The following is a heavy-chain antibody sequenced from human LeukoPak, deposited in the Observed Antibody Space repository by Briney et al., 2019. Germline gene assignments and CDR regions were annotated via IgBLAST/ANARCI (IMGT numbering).Heavy chain of an antibody. CDR2: IYSGGST. D-gene: IGHD2-15*01. V-gene: IGHV3-66*01. CDR3: ARDRDCSGGSCYGY. CDR1: GFTVSSNY. J-gene: IGHJ4*02. Sequence: GGSLRLSCAASGFTVSSNYMSWVRQAPGKGLEWVSVIYSGGSTYYADSVKGRFAISRDNSKNTLYLQMNSLRAEDTAVYYCARDRDCSGGSCYGYWGQGTLVTVSS.